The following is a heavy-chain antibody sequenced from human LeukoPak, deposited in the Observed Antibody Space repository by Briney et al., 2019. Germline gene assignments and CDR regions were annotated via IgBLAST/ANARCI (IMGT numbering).Heavy chain of an antibody. CDR1: GYSISSGYY. CDR3: ARHGSRYYYDSSGYWY. D-gene: IGHD3-22*01. V-gene: IGHV4-38-2*01. CDR2: IYHSRST. Sequence: SETLSLTCAVSGYSISSGYYWGWIRQPPGKGLEWIGSIYHSRSTYYNPSLKSRVTISVDTSKNQFSLKLSSVTAADTAVYYCARHGSRYYYDSSGYWYWGQGTLVTVSS. J-gene: IGHJ4*02.